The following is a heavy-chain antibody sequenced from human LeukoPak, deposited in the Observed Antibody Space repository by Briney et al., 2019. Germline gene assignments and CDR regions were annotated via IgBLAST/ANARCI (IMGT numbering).Heavy chain of an antibody. CDR1: GFTFSSYP. V-gene: IGHV3-30*04. CDR3: ARDLTTDY. Sequence: GGSLRLSCAASGFTFSSYPMHWVRQAPGKGLEWVSVISYDGSNKYYADSVKGRFTISRDNSKNMFYAQINSLRPEDTAVYYCARDLTTDYWGQGTLVTVSS. D-gene: IGHD4-11*01. CDR2: ISYDGSNK. J-gene: IGHJ4*02.